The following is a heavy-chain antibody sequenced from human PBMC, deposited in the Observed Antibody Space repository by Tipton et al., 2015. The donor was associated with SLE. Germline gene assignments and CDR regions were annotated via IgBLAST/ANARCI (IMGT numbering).Heavy chain of an antibody. V-gene: IGHV4-61*02. J-gene: IGHJ4*02. CDR2: AYTTGSP. D-gene: IGHD6-6*01. Sequence: TLSLTCTVSGVSISSASYYWNWIRQPAGKGLEWIGRAYTTGSPYYNPSLESRVAISMDTSKNQFSLKLTAVTAADTAVYYCARELYSSSDGFDYWGQGTLVTVSS. CDR3: ARELYSSSDGFDY. CDR1: GVSISSASYY.